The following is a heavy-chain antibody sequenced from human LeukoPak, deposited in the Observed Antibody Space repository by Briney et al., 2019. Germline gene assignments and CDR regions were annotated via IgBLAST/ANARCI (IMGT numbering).Heavy chain of an antibody. V-gene: IGHV3-23*01. J-gene: IGHJ4*02. CDR3: AKDMRFDWTPYYFDY. CDR2: ISGSGGST. D-gene: IGHD3-9*01. CDR1: KFTFSHYG. Sequence: GGSLRLSCTASKFTFSHYGMQWVRQAPGKGLEWVSAISGSGGSTYYADSVKGRFTISRDNSKNTLYLQMNSLRAEDTAVYYCAKDMRFDWTPYYFDYWGQGTLVTVSS.